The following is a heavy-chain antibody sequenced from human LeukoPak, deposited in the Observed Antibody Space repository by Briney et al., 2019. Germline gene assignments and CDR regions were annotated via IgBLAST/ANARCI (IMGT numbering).Heavy chain of an antibody. J-gene: IGHJ6*02. CDR1: GYTFNSYW. CDR2: ISGSGGST. D-gene: IGHD1-26*01. CDR3: AKDIVGATYYYYGMDV. V-gene: IGHV3-23*01. Sequence: PGGSLRLSCAASGYTFNSYWIHWVRQAPGKGLVWVSAISGSGGSTYYADSVKGRFTISRDNSKNTLYLQMNSLRAEDTAVYYCAKDIVGATYYYYGMDVWGQGTTVTVSS.